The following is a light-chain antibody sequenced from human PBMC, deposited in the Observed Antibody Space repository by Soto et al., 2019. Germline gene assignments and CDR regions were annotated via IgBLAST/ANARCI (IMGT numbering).Light chain of an antibody. V-gene: IGKV3-15*01. J-gene: IGKJ1*01. CDR1: QSVSSN. CDR2: GAS. CDR3: QQYNNWPRA. Sequence: EIVMTQSPATLSVSPGERAALSCRASQSVSSNLAWYQQKPGQAPRLLIYGASTRATGIPARFSGSGSGTEFTLTISRLQSEDFAVYYGQQYNNWPRAFGQGTKVEI.